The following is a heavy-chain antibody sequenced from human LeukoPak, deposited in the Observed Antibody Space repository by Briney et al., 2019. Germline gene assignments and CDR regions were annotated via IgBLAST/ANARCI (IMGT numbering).Heavy chain of an antibody. CDR2: INPNSGGT. CDR1: GYTFTGYY. V-gene: IGHV1-2*02. J-gene: IGHJ4*02. Sequence: ASVKVSCKASGYTFTGYYMHWVRQAPGQGLEWMGWINPNSGGTNYAQKFQGRVAMTRDTSISTVYMELSSLRSEDTAVYYCARSPASRAAPSPGEDYWGQGTLVTVSS. D-gene: IGHD6-6*01. CDR3: ARSPASRAAPSPGEDY.